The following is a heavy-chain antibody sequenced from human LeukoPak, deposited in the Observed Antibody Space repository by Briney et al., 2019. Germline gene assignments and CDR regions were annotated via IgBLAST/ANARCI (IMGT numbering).Heavy chain of an antibody. CDR2: ISGSGGST. Sequence: TGGSLRLSCAASGFTFSNYWMSWVRQAPGKELEWVSAISGSGGSTYYADSVKGRFTISRDNSKNTLYLQMNSLRAEDTAVYYCAKGRVYYPYYFDYWGQGTLVTVSS. D-gene: IGHD3-10*01. CDR1: GFTFSNYW. V-gene: IGHV3-23*01. CDR3: AKGRVYYPYYFDY. J-gene: IGHJ4*02.